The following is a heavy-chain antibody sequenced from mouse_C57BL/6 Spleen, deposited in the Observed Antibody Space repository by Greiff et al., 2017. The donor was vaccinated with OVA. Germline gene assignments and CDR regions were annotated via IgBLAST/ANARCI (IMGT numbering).Heavy chain of an antibody. CDR2: ISDGGSYT. D-gene: IGHD3-3*01. CDR1: GFTFSSYA. J-gene: IGHJ2*01. Sequence: EVHLVESGGGLVKPGGSLKLSCAASGFTFSSYAMSWVRQTPEKRLEWVATISDGGSYTYYPDNVKGRFTISRDNAKNNLYLQMSHLKSEDTAMYYCARDRGDRYYFDYWGQGTTLTVSS. CDR3: ARDRGDRYYFDY. V-gene: IGHV5-4*01.